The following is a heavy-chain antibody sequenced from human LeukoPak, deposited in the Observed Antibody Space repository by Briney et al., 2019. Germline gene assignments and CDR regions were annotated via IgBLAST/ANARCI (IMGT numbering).Heavy chain of an antibody. D-gene: IGHD3-10*02. CDR3: AELGITMIGGV. J-gene: IGHJ6*04. Sequence: GGSLRLSCAVSGFTFDDYAMHWVRQAPGKGLEWVSAIDASGRNTHYADSVRGRFSISRDNSKNTVILQMNSLRVEDTAVYYCAELGITMIGGVWGKGTTVTISS. CDR2: IDASGRNT. V-gene: IGHV3-23*01. CDR1: GFTFDDYA.